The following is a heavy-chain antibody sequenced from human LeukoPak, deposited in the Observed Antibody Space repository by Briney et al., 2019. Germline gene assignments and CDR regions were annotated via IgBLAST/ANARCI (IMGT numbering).Heavy chain of an antibody. J-gene: IGHJ6*02. CDR2: FDPEDGET. CDR3: ATSVVVPAATYYYYYGMHV. CDR1: GYTLTELS. V-gene: IGHV1-24*01. D-gene: IGHD2-2*01. Sequence: ASVKVSCKVSGYTLTELSMHWVRQAPGKGLEWMGGFDPEDGETIYAQKFQGRVTMTEDTSTDTAYMELSSLRSEDTAVYYCATSVVVPAATYYYYYGMHVWGQGTTVTVSS.